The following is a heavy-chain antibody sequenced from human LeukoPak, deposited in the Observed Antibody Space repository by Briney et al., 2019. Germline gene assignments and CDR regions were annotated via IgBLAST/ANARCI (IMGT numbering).Heavy chain of an antibody. D-gene: IGHD1-26*01. Sequence: ASVKVSCKASGYTFTGYYMHWVRQAPGQGLEWMGWINPNSGGTNYAQKFQGRVTMTRDTSISTAYMELSRLRSDDTAVYYCARALYSGSYRTFDYWGQGTLVTVSS. CDR3: ARALYSGSYRTFDY. CDR1: GYTFTGYY. J-gene: IGHJ4*02. CDR2: INPNSGGT. V-gene: IGHV1-2*02.